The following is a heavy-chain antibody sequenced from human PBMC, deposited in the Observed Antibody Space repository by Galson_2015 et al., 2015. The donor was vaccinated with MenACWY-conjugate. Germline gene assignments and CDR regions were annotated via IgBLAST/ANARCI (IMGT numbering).Heavy chain of an antibody. D-gene: IGHD3-3*01. CDR3: AKDRFKYYGMDV. CDR1: GFTFSSYA. V-gene: IGHV3-23*01. J-gene: IGHJ6*02. CDR2: ISGSGSST. Sequence: SLRLSCAASGFTFSSYAMNWVRQAPGKGLEWVSAISGSGSSTYYADSVKGRFTISRDNSKNTPYLQMNSLRAEDTAVYYCAKDRFKYYGMDVCGQGTTVTVSS.